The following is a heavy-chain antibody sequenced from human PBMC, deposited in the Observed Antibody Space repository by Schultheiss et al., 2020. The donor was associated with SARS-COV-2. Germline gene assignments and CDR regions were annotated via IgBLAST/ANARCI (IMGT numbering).Heavy chain of an antibody. CDR3: ARCLRPRLDYYYMDV. V-gene: IGHV4-34*01. J-gene: IGHJ6*03. D-gene: IGHD3-16*01. CDR2: INHSGST. CDR1: GGSFSGYY. Sequence: SETLSLTCAVYGGSFSGYYWSWIRQPPGKGLEWIGEINHSGSTNYNPSLKSRVTISVDTSKSQFSLKLSSVTAADTATYYCARCLRPRLDYYYMDVWGKGTTVTVSS.